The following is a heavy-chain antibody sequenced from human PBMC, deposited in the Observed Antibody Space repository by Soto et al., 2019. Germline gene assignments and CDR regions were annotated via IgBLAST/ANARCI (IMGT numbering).Heavy chain of an antibody. Sequence: KPSETLSLTCTVSGGSISSYYWSWIRQPPGKGLEWIGYIYYSGSTNYNPSLKSRVTISVDTSKNQFSLKLSSVTAADTAVYYCARRIAATNYYYYYMDVWGEGTTVTVSS. CDR2: IYYSGST. CDR3: ARRIAATNYYYYYMDV. J-gene: IGHJ6*03. CDR1: GGSISSYY. V-gene: IGHV4-59*08. D-gene: IGHD6-13*01.